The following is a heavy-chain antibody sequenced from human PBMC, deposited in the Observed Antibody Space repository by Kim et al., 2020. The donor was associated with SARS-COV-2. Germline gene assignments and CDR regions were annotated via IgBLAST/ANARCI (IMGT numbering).Heavy chain of an antibody. Sequence: GGSLRLSCAASGFTFSSYGMHWVRQAPGKGLEWVAVIWYDGSNKYYADSVKGRFTISRDNSKNTLYLQMNSLRAEDTAVYYCASAYGSGSYYYYYYGMDVWGQGTTVTVSS. J-gene: IGHJ6*02. CDR2: IWYDGSNK. V-gene: IGHV3-33*01. CDR3: ASAYGSGSYYYYYYGMDV. D-gene: IGHD3-10*01. CDR1: GFTFSSYG.